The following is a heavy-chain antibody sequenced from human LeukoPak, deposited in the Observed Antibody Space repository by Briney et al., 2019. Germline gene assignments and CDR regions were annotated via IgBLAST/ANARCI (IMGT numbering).Heavy chain of an antibody. CDR2: MNPNSGNT. D-gene: IGHD3-10*01. V-gene: IGHV1-8*01. CDR1: GYTFTSSD. J-gene: IGHJ6*04. Sequence: ASVKVSCKASGYTFTSSDINWVRQATGQGLEWMGWMNPNSGNTGYAQKFQDRVTMTRNTSISTAYMELSSLRSEDTAVYCARGILWFGDDVWGKGTTVTISS. CDR3: ARGILWFGDDV.